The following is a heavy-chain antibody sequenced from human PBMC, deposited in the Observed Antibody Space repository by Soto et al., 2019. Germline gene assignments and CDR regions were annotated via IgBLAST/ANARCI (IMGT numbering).Heavy chain of an antibody. D-gene: IGHD1-26*01. CDR3: ACGRRWAGAFDI. Sequence: QVQLQQWGAGLLKPSETLSLTCAVYGGSFSGYYWSWIRQPPGKGLEWFGEISHSGRTNYNPSLRSCVTLSVDTARSRFSRSLSSVTGAGTGVYYCACGRRWAGAFDIWGQGTMVTVSS. CDR1: GGSFSGYY. J-gene: IGHJ3*02. CDR2: ISHSGRT. V-gene: IGHV4-34*01.